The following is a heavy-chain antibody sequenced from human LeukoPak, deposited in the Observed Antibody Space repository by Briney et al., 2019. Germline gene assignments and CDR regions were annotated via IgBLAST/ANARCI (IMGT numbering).Heavy chain of an antibody. CDR2: IYYSGST. CDR1: GGSISSYY. V-gene: IGHV4-59*01. D-gene: IGHD3-22*01. J-gene: IGHJ4*02. Sequence: SETLSLTCTVSGGSISSYYWSWIRQPPGKGLEGIGYIYYSGSTNYNPSLKSRVNISVDTSKNQFSLKLSSVTAADTAVYYCARDRDYYDSSGFDYWGQGTLVTVSS. CDR3: ARDRDYYDSSGFDY.